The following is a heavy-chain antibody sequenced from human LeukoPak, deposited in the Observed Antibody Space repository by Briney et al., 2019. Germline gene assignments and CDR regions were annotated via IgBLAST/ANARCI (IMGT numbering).Heavy chain of an antibody. V-gene: IGHV1-69*05. CDR3: ARAELRAVRARGYYFDY. Sequence: SVKVSCKASGGTFSRYAISWVRQAPGQGLEWMGGIIPIFGTANYAQKFQGRVTITTDESTSTAYMELSSLRSEDTAVYYCARAELRAVRARGYYFDYWGQGTLVTVSS. CDR2: IIPIFGTA. CDR1: GGTFSRYA. D-gene: IGHD1-26*01. J-gene: IGHJ4*02.